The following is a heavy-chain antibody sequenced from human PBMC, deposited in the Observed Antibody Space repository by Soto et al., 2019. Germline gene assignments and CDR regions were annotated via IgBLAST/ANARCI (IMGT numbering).Heavy chain of an antibody. D-gene: IGHD6-19*01. CDR2: INAGNGNT. J-gene: IGHJ6*02. V-gene: IGHV1-3*01. CDR3: ARDTGTVADNYYYGMDV. CDR1: GYTFTNYA. Sequence: RASVKVSCKAAGYTFTNYAMHWVRQAPGQRLEWMGWINAGNGNTKHSQKFQGRVTITRDTSASTAYMELSSLRSEDTAVYYCARDTGTVADNYYYGMDVWGQGTTVTVSS.